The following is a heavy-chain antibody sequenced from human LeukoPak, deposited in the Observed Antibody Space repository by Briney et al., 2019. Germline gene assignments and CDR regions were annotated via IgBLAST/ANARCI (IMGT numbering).Heavy chain of an antibody. CDR1: GDSISSYY. J-gene: IGHJ6*02. Sequence: SETLSLTCTVSGDSISSYYWSWIRQPPGKGLEWIGYIYYSGSTNYNPSLKSRVTISVDTSKNQFSLKLSSVTAADTAVYYCASHCSSTSCYGMDVWGQGATVTVSS. CDR2: IYYSGST. V-gene: IGHV4-59*01. CDR3: ASHCSSTSCYGMDV. D-gene: IGHD2-2*01.